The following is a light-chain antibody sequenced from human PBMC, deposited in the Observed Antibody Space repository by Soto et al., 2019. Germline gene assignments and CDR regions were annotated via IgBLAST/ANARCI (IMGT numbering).Light chain of an antibody. CDR1: QSVSSSY. CDR3: QQYGSSPRYT. V-gene: IGKV3-20*01. Sequence: EMVLTQSPGTLSLSPGERATLSCRAIQSVSSSYLAWYQQKPGQAPRLLIYGASSRATGIPDRFSGSGSGTDFTLTISRLEPEDFAVYYCQQYGSSPRYTFGQGTKVDIK. CDR2: GAS. J-gene: IGKJ2*01.